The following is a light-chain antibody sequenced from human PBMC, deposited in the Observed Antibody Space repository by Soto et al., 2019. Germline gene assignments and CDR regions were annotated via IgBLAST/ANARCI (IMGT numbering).Light chain of an antibody. V-gene: IGLV1-40*01. J-gene: IGLJ2*01. CDR2: RNT. Sequence: QSVLTQPPSVSGAPGQGVTISCTGSSSNIGAGYDVHWYRQLPGTAPRFLIYRNTNRPSGVPDRFFGSKSGTSASLAITGLQAEDEADYYCHSYDSSLSGVVFGGGTKVTVL. CDR3: HSYDSSLSGVV. CDR1: SSNIGAGYD.